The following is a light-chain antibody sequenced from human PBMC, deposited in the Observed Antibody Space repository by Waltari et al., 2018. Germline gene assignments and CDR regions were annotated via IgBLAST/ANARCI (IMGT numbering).Light chain of an antibody. CDR1: ALPKQY. CDR3: QSADSTGTYYV. CDR2: KDS. Sequence: SYELTQPPSVSVSPGQTARITCSGDALPKQYAYWYQQKPGQAPVLVIYKDSERPSGIPERFAGSISGTTVTLTIIGVQAEDEADYYCQSADSTGTYYVFGSGTKVTVL. V-gene: IGLV3-25*03. J-gene: IGLJ1*01.